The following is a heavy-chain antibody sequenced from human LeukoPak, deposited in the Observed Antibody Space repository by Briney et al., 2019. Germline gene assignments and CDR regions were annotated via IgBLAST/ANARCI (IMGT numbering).Heavy chain of an antibody. CDR2: ISSNGGST. V-gene: IGHV3-64*01. D-gene: IGHD2-15*01. Sequence: GSLRLSCAASGFTFSSYAMHWVRQAPGKGLEYVSAISSNGGSTYYANSVKGRFTISRDNSKNTLYLQMGSLRAEDMAVYYCARGTIGYCSGGSRYYFDHWGQGTLVTVSS. CDR3: ARGTIGYCSGGSRYYFDH. J-gene: IGHJ4*02. CDR1: GFTFSSYA.